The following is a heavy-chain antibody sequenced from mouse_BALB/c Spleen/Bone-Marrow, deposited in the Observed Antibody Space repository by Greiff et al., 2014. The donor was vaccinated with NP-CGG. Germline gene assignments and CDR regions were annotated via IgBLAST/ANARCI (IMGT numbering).Heavy chain of an antibody. CDR1: GYTFTEYT. J-gene: IGHJ3*01. D-gene: IGHD1-1*02. V-gene: IGHV1-18*01. CDR3: ARDWYYYGSSSSWFAH. CDR2: INPKNGGT. Sequence: EVQLQESGPELVKPGASVKISCKTSGYTFTEYTIHWVKQSHGKSLEWIGGINPKNGGTTYKQKFKGKATLTVDKSFSTAYMELRSLTSEDSAVYYCARDWYYYGSSSSWFAHWGQGTLVTVSA.